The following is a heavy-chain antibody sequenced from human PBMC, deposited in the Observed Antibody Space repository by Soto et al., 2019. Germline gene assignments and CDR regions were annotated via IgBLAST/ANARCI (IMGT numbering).Heavy chain of an antibody. V-gene: IGHV3-30*01. CDR3: AIARVADSSLDH. CDR2: ISYDSSEI. CDR1: GFTFSNNA. J-gene: IGHJ4*01. Sequence: GGSPRLSCVGSGFTFSNNAMHWVRQAPGKGLGWVAFISYDSSEIFYADSVKGRFTISRDNPENTLFLHMNSPRADDTAVYYCAIARVADSSLDHWGQGILLTVSS. D-gene: IGHD3-3*01.